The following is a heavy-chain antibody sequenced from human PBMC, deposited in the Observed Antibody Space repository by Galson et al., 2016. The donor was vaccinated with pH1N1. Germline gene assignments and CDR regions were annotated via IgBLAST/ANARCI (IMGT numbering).Heavy chain of an antibody. V-gene: IGHV4-39*01. CDR1: GGSISSSSYY. J-gene: IGHJ4*02. D-gene: IGHD4-17*01. CDR2: VYYSGIT. CDR3: ARHFHGDYALD. Sequence: SETLSLTCTVSGGSISSSSYYWGWIRQPPGKGLEWIGSVYYSGITYYNPSLKSRVTISVDTSKKQFSLKLSSVTAADTAVYYSARHFHGDYALDWGQGTLVTVSS.